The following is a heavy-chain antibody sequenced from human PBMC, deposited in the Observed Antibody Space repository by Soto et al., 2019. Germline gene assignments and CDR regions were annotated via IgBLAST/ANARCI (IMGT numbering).Heavy chain of an antibody. CDR3: ARPRYSSGWYYPLNYYYYGMDV. CDR2: IYYSGST. V-gene: IGHV4-39*01. CDR1: GGSISSSSYY. Sequence: QLQLQESGPGLVKPSETLSLTCTVSGGSISSSSYYWGWIRQPPGKGLEWIGSIYYSGSTYYNPSLKSRVTISVDTSKNQFSLKLSSVTAADTAVYYCARPRYSSGWYYPLNYYYYGMDVWGQGTTVTVSS. J-gene: IGHJ6*02. D-gene: IGHD6-19*01.